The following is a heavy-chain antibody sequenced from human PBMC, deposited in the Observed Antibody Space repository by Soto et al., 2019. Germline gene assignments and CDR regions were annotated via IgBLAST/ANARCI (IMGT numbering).Heavy chain of an antibody. V-gene: IGHV1-69*02. D-gene: IGHD6-13*01. Sequence: ASVKVSCTASGGTFSSYTISWVRQAPGQGLEWMGRIIPILGIANYAQKFQGRVTITADNSKNTVYLQVNSLRDEDTAVYYCARGMGYMKLSGGAYYFDYWGQGTLVTVSS. CDR3: ARGMGYMKLSGGAYYFDY. J-gene: IGHJ4*02. CDR2: IIPILGIA. CDR1: GGTFSSYT.